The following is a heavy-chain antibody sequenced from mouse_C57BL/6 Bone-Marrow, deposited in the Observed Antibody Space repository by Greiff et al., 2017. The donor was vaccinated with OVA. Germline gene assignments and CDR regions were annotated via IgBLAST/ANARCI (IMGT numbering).Heavy chain of an antibody. J-gene: IGHJ3*01. CDR2: INTSNGGT. Sequence: VQLQQPGAELVKPGASVKLSCKASGYTFTSYWMHWVKQRPGQGLEWIGNINTSNGGTNYNEKFKSKATLTVDKSYSTASMQLSSLTSEDSAVYYCARGRVYYGNLGAYWGQGTLVTVSS. V-gene: IGHV1-53*01. CDR1: GYTFTSYW. D-gene: IGHD2-1*01. CDR3: ARGRVYYGNLGAY.